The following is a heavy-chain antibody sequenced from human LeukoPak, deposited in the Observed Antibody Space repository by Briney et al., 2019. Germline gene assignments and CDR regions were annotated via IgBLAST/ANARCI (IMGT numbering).Heavy chain of an antibody. CDR3: ARVAVGYDILTGYYTGYYFAY. V-gene: IGHV1-2*02. CDR1: GYTFTGYY. J-gene: IGHJ4*02. Sequence: GASVKVSCKASGYTFTGYYMHWVRQAAGQGLERMGWINPNSGGTNYAQKFQGRVTMTRDTSISTAYMELSRLRSDDTAVYYCARVAVGYDILTGYYTGYYFAYWGQGTLVTVSS. CDR2: INPNSGGT. D-gene: IGHD3-9*01.